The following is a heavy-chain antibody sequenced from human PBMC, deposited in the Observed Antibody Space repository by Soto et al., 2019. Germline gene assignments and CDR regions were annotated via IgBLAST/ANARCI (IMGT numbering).Heavy chain of an antibody. J-gene: IGHJ4*02. Sequence: QVQLVQSGAEVKNSGASVKVSCKASGYTFTSYGISWVRQAPGQGLEWMGWISAYNGNTNYAQKLQGRVTMTTDTSTSTAYMELRSLRSDDTAVYYCARDSDWPGEESTRPFDYWGQGTLVTVSS. CDR1: GYTFTSYG. V-gene: IGHV1-18*04. CDR2: ISAYNGNT. D-gene: IGHD2-21*01. CDR3: ARDSDWPGEESTRPFDY.